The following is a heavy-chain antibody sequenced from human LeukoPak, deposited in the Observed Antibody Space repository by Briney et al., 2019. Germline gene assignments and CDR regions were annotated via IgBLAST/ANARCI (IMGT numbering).Heavy chain of an antibody. Sequence: PSETLSLTCTVSGGSISSYYWSWIRQPAGKGLEWFGRIYTSGSTNYNPSLKSRVTMSVDTSKNHFSLKLSSVTAADTAVYYCARGFVDTAMGDAFDIWGQGTMVTVSS. D-gene: IGHD5-18*01. V-gene: IGHV4-4*07. J-gene: IGHJ3*02. CDR3: ARGFVDTAMGDAFDI. CDR1: GGSISSYY. CDR2: IYTSGST.